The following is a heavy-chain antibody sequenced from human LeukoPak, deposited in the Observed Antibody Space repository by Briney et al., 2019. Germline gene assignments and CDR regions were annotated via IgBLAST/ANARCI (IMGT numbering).Heavy chain of an antibody. J-gene: IGHJ4*02. CDR3: ARIIAAAGTGSY. Sequence: GGSLRLSCAASGFTFSSYIMNWVRQAPGKGLEWVSSISSSSSYIYYADSVKGRFTISRDNAKNSLYLQMNSLRAEDTAVYYCARIIAAAGTGSYWGQRTLVTVSS. D-gene: IGHD6-13*01. CDR1: GFTFSSYI. CDR2: ISSSSSYI. V-gene: IGHV3-21*01.